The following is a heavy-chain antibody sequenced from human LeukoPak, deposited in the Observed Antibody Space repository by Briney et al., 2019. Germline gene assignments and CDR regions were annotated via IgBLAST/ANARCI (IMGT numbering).Heavy chain of an antibody. D-gene: IGHD3-3*01. V-gene: IGHV3-7*01. CDR3: ALEGFLEWLPDY. CDR1: GFIFSSYW. J-gene: IGHJ4*02. Sequence: PGGSLRLSCAASGFIFSSYWMSWVRQAPGKGLEWVANIKQDGSEEYYVDSVKGRFTISRDNAKSSLYLQMNSLRVEDTAVYYCALEGFLEWLPDYWGQGTLVTVSS. CDR2: IKQDGSEE.